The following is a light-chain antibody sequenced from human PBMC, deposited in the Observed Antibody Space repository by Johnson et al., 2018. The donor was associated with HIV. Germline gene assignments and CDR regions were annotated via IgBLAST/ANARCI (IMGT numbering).Light chain of an antibody. J-gene: IGLJ1*01. CDR1: SSNIGNNY. Sequence: QSVLTQPPSVSAAPGQKVTISCSGSSSNIGNNYVSWYQQLPGTAPKLLIYDNNKRPSGIPDRFSGSKSGTSATLGITGLQTGDEADYYCGTWDSNQSAYVFGTGTKVTV. CDR3: GTWDSNQSAYV. CDR2: DNN. V-gene: IGLV1-51*01.